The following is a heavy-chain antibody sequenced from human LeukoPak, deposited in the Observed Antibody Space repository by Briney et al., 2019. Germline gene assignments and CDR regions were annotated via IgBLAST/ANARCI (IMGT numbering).Heavy chain of an antibody. D-gene: IGHD3-3*01. CDR3: ARAIALRFLEWSLDAFDI. CDR2: XSAYNGKT. J-gene: IGHJ3*02. CDR1: FTSYG. V-gene: IGHV1-18*01. Sequence: FTSYGXXXVRQAPXQGLXWMGXXSAYNGKTNYAQKLQGRVTMTTDTSTSTAYMELRSLRSDDTAVYYCARAIALRFLEWSLDAFDIWGQGTMVTVSS.